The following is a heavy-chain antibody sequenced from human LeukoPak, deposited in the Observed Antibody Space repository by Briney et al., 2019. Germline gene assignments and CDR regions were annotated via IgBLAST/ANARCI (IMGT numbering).Heavy chain of an antibody. D-gene: IGHD6-19*01. CDR2: INPNSGGT. V-gene: IGHV1-2*02. Sequence: ASVKVSCKASGYTFTGYYMHWVRQAPGQGLEWMGWINPNSGGTNYAQKFQGRVTMTRDTSISTAYMELSRLTSDDTAVYYCATKYSSGWEYYFDYWGQGTLVTVSP. CDR3: ATKYSSGWEYYFDY. J-gene: IGHJ4*02. CDR1: GYTFTGYY.